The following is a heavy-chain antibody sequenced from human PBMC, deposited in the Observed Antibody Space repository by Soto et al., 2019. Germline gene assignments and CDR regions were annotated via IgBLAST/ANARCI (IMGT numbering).Heavy chain of an antibody. CDR1: GFTFSSYG. J-gene: IGHJ4*02. Sequence: GGSLRLSCAASGFTFSSYGMHWVRQAPGKGLEWVAVISYDGSNKYYADSVKGRFTISRDNSKNTLYLQMNSLRAEDTAVYYCAKDRGRGRYYFDYWGQGTLVTVSS. V-gene: IGHV3-30*18. CDR2: ISYDGSNK. D-gene: IGHD1-26*01. CDR3: AKDRGRGRYYFDY.